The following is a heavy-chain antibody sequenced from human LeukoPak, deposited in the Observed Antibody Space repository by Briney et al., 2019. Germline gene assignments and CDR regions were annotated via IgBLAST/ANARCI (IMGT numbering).Heavy chain of an antibody. CDR3: ASAVVGATTEYYYYYYMDV. CDR1: GFTFSSYG. J-gene: IGHJ6*03. CDR2: IWYDGSNK. D-gene: IGHD1-26*01. Sequence: GGSLRLSCAASGFTFSSYGMHWVRQAPGKGLEGVAVIWYDGSNKYYADSVKGRFTISRDNSKNTLYLQMNSPRAEDTAVYYCASAVVGATTEYYYYYYMDVWGKGTTVTVSS. V-gene: IGHV3-33*01.